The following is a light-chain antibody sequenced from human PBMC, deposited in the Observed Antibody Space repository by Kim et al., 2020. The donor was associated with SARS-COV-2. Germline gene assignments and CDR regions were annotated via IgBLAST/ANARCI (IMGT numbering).Light chain of an antibody. V-gene: IGKV3-20*01. CDR3: QQYANSPNT. CDR2: GAS. CDR1: QSLTSNS. Sequence: EIVLTQSPGTLSLSPGQRATLSCRASQSLTSNSLAWYQQRHGQAPRLLIYGASNRDPTISDRFSGSGSGTDFTLTISRLDPGDSAVYFCQQYANSPNTFGQGTKLEI. J-gene: IGKJ2*01.